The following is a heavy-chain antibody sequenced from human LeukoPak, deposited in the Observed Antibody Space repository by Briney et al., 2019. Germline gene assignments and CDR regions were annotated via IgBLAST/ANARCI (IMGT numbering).Heavy chain of an antibody. D-gene: IGHD2-2*01. J-gene: IGHJ4*02. Sequence: ASVKVSFKASGYTFTDYYMHWVRQAPGQGLEWMGWINPNSGGTNYAQKFQGRVTMTRDTSISTAYMELSRLRSDDTAVYYCARELGYCSSTSCPPGYWGQGTLVTVSS. CDR2: INPNSGGT. CDR1: GYTFTDYY. CDR3: ARELGYCSSTSCPPGY. V-gene: IGHV1-2*02.